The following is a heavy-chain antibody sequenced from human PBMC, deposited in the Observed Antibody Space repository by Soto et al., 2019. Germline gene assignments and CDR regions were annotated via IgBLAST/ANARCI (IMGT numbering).Heavy chain of an antibody. D-gene: IGHD5-12*01. CDR2: ISYDGSNK. CDR1: GFTFSSYG. Sequence: GGSLRLSCSASGFTFSSYGMHWVRQAPGKGLEWVAVISYDGSNKYYADSVKGRFTISRDNSKNTLYLQMNSLRAEDTAVYYCAKDRVAKYGMDVWGQGTTVTVSS. J-gene: IGHJ6*02. V-gene: IGHV3-30*18. CDR3: AKDRVAKYGMDV.